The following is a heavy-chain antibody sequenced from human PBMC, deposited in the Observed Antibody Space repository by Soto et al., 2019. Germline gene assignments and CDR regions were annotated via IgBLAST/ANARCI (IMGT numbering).Heavy chain of an antibody. J-gene: IGHJ4*02. V-gene: IGHV1-18*01. Sequence: ASVKVSCKASGYTFTSYGISWVRQAPGQGLEWMGWISAYNGNTNYAQKLQGRVTMTTDTATSTAYMELRSLGSDDTAVYYCGEGDIYGSGSWEIPSPLEYWGQGPLVAASS. D-gene: IGHD3-10*01. CDR3: GEGDIYGSGSWEIPSPLEY. CDR1: GYTFTSYG. CDR2: ISAYNGNT.